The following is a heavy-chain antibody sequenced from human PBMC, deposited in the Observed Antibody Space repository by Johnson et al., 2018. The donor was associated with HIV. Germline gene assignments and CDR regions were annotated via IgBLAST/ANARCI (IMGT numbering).Heavy chain of an antibody. CDR1: GFTVSSNY. V-gene: IGHV3-53*01. D-gene: IGHD3-9*01. Sequence: VQLVESGGGLIQPGGSLRLSCAASGFTVSSNYMSWVRQAPGKGLEWVSVIYSGGSTYYADSVKGRFTISRDNSKNTLYLQMNSLRAEDTAMYYCARAPYYDILTGYYPGALDIWGQGTMVTVSS. CDR3: ARAPYYDILTGYYPGALDI. CDR2: IYSGGST. J-gene: IGHJ3*02.